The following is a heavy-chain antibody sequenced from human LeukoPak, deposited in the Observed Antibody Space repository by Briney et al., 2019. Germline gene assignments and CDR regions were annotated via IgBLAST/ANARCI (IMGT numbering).Heavy chain of an antibody. D-gene: IGHD2-2*01. Sequence: PSETLSLTCGVTGYAISSGYQWAWIRPSPGKGLEWIGSIYHSGSAHYNPSLKSRVTISVETSKNQVSLNMYSVTAADTAVYYCARDPRWLTPDCTSTSCYENYFDPWGQGTLVTVSS. CDR2: IYHSGSA. CDR1: GYAISSGYQ. V-gene: IGHV4-38-2*02. J-gene: IGHJ5*02. CDR3: ARDPRWLTPDCTSTSCYENYFDP.